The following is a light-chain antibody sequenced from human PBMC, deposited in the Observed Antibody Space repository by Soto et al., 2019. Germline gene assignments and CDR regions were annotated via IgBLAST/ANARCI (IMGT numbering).Light chain of an antibody. CDR1: SSSIGSNA. CDR2: TNN. CDR3: AAWHDSLNGWV. J-gene: IGLJ3*02. V-gene: IGLV1-44*01. Sequence: QSVLTQPPSASVTPGQRVTISCSGSSSSIGSNAVNWYQQLPGTAPKLLIYTNNQRPSGVPDRFSGSKSGTSASLAISGLQSEDEADYYCAAWHDSLNGWVFGGGTQLTVL.